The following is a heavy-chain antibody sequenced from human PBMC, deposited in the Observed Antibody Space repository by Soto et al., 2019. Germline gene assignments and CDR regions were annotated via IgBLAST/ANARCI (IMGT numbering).Heavy chain of an antibody. CDR2: IYYSAST. CDR1: GGSITSGDSS. J-gene: IGHJ5*02. V-gene: IGHV4-30-4*02. D-gene: IGHD1-26*01. CDR3: ARDRAGTYYVSYWFDP. Sequence: SSGTLSVTCTVPGGSITSGDSSGCWIRQPPGKGLEWIGYIYYSASTYYNPSLKSRVTISVDTSKNQFALKLSSGTAASTAVNYCARDRAGTYYVSYWFDPWGQGTLVTVPQ.